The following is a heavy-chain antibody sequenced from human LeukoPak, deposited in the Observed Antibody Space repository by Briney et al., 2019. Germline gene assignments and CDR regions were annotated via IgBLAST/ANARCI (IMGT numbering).Heavy chain of an antibody. Sequence: ASVKVSCKASGYTFTGYYMHWVRQAPGQGLEWMGWINPNSGGTNYAQKFQGRVTMTRDTFISTAYMELSRLRSEDTAVYYCARGGYVYGDYRQDYWGQGTLVTVSS. D-gene: IGHD4-17*01. V-gene: IGHV1-2*02. CDR3: ARGGYVYGDYRQDY. CDR2: INPNSGGT. CDR1: GYTFTGYY. J-gene: IGHJ4*02.